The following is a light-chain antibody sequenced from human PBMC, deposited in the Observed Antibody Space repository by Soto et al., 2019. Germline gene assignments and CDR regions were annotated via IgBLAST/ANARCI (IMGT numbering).Light chain of an antibody. CDR1: QGISSY. Sequence: IQLTQSPSSLSASVGDRVTITCRASQGISSYLAWYQQKPGKAPKLLIYAASTLQSGVPSRFRSSGSGTDFTLIISCPQPEDFATYSCQQLNSYPLTFGGGTKVEIK. V-gene: IGKV1-9*01. J-gene: IGKJ4*01. CDR2: AAS. CDR3: QQLNSYPLT.